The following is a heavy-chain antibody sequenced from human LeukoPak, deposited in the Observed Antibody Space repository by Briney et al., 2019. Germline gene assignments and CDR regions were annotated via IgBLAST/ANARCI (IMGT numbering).Heavy chain of an antibody. J-gene: IGHJ4*02. CDR3: VKGGYCSSTSCPGDDNFDY. Sequence: PGGSLRLSCSASGFTFSSYAMHWVRQAPGKGLEYVSAISSNGGSTYYADSVKGRFTISRDNSKNTLYLQMSSLRAEDTAVYYCVKGGYCSSTSCPGDDNFDYWGQGTLVTVSS. D-gene: IGHD2-2*01. CDR2: ISSNGGST. V-gene: IGHV3-64D*09. CDR1: GFTFSSYA.